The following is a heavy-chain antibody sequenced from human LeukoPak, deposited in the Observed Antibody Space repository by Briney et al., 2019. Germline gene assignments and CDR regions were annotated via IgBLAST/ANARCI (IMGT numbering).Heavy chain of an antibody. Sequence: GGSLRLSCAASGFTFSSYSMNWVREAPGKGLEWVSSISSSSSYIYYADSVKGRFTISRDNAKNSLYLQMNSLRAEDTAVYYCAREVDCSSTSCYALWFDPWGQGTLVTVSS. J-gene: IGHJ5*02. CDR3: AREVDCSSTSCYALWFDP. CDR1: GFTFSSYS. D-gene: IGHD2-2*01. CDR2: ISSSSSYI. V-gene: IGHV3-21*01.